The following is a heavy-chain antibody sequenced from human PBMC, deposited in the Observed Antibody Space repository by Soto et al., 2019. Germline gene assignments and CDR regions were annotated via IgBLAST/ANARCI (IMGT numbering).Heavy chain of an antibody. D-gene: IGHD6-13*01. J-gene: IGHJ5*02. CDR2: IYYSGST. CDR3: ARGQLQFDP. V-gene: IGHV4-59*01. CDR1: GGSISGYY. Sequence: SETLSLTCTASGGSISGYYWNWIRQPPGKGLEWIGYIYYSGSTNYNPSLKSRVTISVDTSKNQFSLKLSSVTAADTAVYYCARGQLQFDPWGQGTLVTVS.